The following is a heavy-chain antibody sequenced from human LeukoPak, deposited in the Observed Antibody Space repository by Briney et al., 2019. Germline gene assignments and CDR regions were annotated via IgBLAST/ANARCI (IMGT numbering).Heavy chain of an antibody. CDR3: AAVKYYYDSSGYYSHDAFDI. CDR2: IVVGSGNT. Sequence: SVKVSCKASGFTFTSSAMQWVRQARGQRLEWIGWIVVGSGNTNYAQKFQERVTITRDMSTSTAYMELSSLRSDDTAVYYCAAVKYYYDSSGYYSHDAFDIWGQGTMVTVSS. CDR1: GFTFTSSA. J-gene: IGHJ3*02. D-gene: IGHD3-22*01. V-gene: IGHV1-58*02.